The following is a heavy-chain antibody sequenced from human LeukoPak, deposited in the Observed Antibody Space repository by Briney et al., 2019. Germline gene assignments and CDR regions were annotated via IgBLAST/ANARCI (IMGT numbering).Heavy chain of an antibody. J-gene: IGHJ6*02. D-gene: IGHD2-2*03. CDR2: ISSSSSTI. V-gene: IGHV3-48*02. CDR3: ARDMDLRDYYYYYGMDV. CDR1: GFTFSSYS. Sequence: PEGSLRLSCAASGFTFSSYSMNWVRQAPGKGLEWVSYISSSSSTIYYADSVKGRFTISRDNAKNSLYLQMNSLRDEDTAVYYCARDMDLRDYYYYYGMDVWGQGTTVTVSS.